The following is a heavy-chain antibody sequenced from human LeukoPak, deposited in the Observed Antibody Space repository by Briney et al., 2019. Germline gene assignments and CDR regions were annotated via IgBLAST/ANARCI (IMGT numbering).Heavy chain of an antibody. CDR2: ISSSSGYI. J-gene: IGHJ3*02. V-gene: IGHV3-21*01. CDR1: GFTFSTYS. D-gene: IGHD2-2*01. CDR3: AGGSLLWGAFDI. Sequence: TGGSLRLSCAASGFTFSTYSMNWVRQAPGKGLEWVSSISSSSGYIYYADSMKGRFTISRDNAKNSLYLQMNSLRAEDTAVYYCAGGSLLWGAFDIWGQGTMVTVSS.